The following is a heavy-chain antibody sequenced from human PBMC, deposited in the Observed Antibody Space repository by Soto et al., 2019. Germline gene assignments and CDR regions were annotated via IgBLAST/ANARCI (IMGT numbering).Heavy chain of an antibody. V-gene: IGHV4-4*07. CDR2: VFSSGST. Sequence: SETLSLTCSVPGGAISSYYWSWVRQPAGKGLEWIGRVFSSGSTNYNASLKGRVTMSIDTSKNEVSLTLRSVTAADTGVYYCASVAFSYLGMDVWGPGTTVTVSS. CDR3: ASVAFSYLGMDV. D-gene: IGHD3-3*02. J-gene: IGHJ6*02. CDR1: GGAISSYY.